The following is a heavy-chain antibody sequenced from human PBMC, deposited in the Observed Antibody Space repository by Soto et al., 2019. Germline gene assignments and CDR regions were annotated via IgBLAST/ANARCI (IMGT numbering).Heavy chain of an antibody. D-gene: IGHD3-22*01. CDR3: ARDSHYYDSSGYSLSDAFDI. V-gene: IGHV1-69*04. CDR2: IIPILGIA. J-gene: IGHJ3*02. Sequence: GASVKVSCKASGGTFSSYTISWVRQAPGQGLEWMGRIIPILGIANYAQKFQGRVTITADKSTSTAYMELSSLRSEDTAVYYCARDSHYYDSSGYSLSDAFDIWGQGTMVTVSS. CDR1: GGTFSSYT.